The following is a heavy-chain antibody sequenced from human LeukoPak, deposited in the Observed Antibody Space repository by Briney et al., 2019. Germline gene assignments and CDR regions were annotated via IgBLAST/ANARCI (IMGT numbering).Heavy chain of an antibody. CDR3: AKLAGRSSGSYYNENDY. Sequence: GGSLRLSCAASGFTFSSYAMTWVRQAPGKGLEWVSAISGSGGSTYYADSVKGRFTISRDNSKNTLYLQMNSLRAEDTAVYYCAKLAGRSSGSYYNENDYWGQGTLVTVSS. CDR1: GFTFSSYA. J-gene: IGHJ4*02. V-gene: IGHV3-23*01. CDR2: ISGSGGST. D-gene: IGHD3-10*01.